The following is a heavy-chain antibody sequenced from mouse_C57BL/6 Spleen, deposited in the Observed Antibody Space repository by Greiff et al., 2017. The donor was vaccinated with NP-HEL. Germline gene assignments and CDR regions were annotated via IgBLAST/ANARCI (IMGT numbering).Heavy chain of an antibody. V-gene: IGHV5-6*01. J-gene: IGHJ2*01. D-gene: IGHD1-1*01. CDR1: GFTFSSYG. Sequence: EVKLVESGGDLVKPGGSLKLSCAASGFTFSSYGMSWVRQTPDKRLEWVATISSGGSYTYYPDSVKGRFTISRDNAKNTLYLQMSSLKSEDTAMYYCARQNYYGSSYFYYFDYWGQGTTLTVSS. CDR3: ARQNYYGSSYFYYFDY. CDR2: ISSGGSYT.